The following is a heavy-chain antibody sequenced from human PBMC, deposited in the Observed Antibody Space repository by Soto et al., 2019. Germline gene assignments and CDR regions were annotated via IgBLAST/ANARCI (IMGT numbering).Heavy chain of an antibody. CDR3: AKDRSCSGGSCYSGSYYYYGMDV. V-gene: IGHV3-23*01. Sequence: PGGSLRLSCAASGFTFSSYAMSWVRQAPGKGLEWVSAISGSGGSTYYADSVKGRFTISRDNSKNTLYLQMNSLRAEDTAVYYCAKDRSCSGGSCYSGSYYYYGMDVWGQGTTVTVSS. CDR1: GFTFSSYA. J-gene: IGHJ6*02. D-gene: IGHD2-15*01. CDR2: ISGSGGST.